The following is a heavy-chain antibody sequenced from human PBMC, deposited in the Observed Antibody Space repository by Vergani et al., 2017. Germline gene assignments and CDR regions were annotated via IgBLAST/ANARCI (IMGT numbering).Heavy chain of an antibody. CDR1: GGTFSSYA. V-gene: IGHV1-69*06. CDR3: AGANIPGIAAAGRFQH. Sequence: QVQLVQSGAEVKKPGSSVKVSCKASGGTFSSYAISWVRQAPGQGLEWMGGIIPIFGTANYAQKFQGRVTITADKSTSTAYMELSSPRSEDTAVYYCAGANIPGIAAAGRFQHWGQGTLVTVSS. J-gene: IGHJ1*01. D-gene: IGHD6-13*01. CDR2: IIPIFGTA.